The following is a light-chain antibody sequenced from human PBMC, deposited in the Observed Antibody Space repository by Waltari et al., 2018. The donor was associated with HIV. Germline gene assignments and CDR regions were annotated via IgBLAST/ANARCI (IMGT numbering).Light chain of an antibody. CDR2: DVS. Sequence: QSALTQPRSVSGSPGQSVTISCTGTSSDVGGYNFVSWYQQHPGKAPQIVIYDVSKWPSGGPDRFSGSKSGNTASLTISGLQAEDEADYYCCSYTGSYTWVFGGGTELTVL. V-gene: IGLV2-11*01. CDR3: CSYTGSYTWV. CDR1: SSDVGGYNF. J-gene: IGLJ3*02.